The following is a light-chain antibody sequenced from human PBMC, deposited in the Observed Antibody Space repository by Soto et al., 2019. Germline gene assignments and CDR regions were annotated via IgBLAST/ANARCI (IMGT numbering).Light chain of an antibody. V-gene: IGKV1-5*01. CDR2: APS. Sequence: DIHMTQSPSSLSASVRERVTITCRASQSISSWLAWYQQKPGKAPKLLIYAPSNFQSGVPSRFSGSGSGTHFTLTISSLQPEDFATYYCQQLHGYPITFGQGTRLEIK. CDR3: QQLHGYPIT. CDR1: QSISSW. J-gene: IGKJ5*01.